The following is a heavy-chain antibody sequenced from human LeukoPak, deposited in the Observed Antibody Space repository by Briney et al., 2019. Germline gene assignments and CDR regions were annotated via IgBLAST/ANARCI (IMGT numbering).Heavy chain of an antibody. V-gene: IGHV1-69*13. Sequence: SVKVSCKASGYTFTSYGISWVRQPPGQGLEWMGGIIPIFGTENYAQKSQGRVTITADESTSTAYMELSSLRCEDTAVYYCARSTAVAITERAEYFQRWGQGTLVSVSS. CDR1: GYTFTSYG. J-gene: IGHJ1*01. CDR3: ARSTAVAITERAEYFQR. D-gene: IGHD6-19*01. CDR2: IIPIFGTE.